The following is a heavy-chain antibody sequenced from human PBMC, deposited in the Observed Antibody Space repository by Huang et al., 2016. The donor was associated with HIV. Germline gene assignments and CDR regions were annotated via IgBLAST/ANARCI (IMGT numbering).Heavy chain of an antibody. J-gene: IGHJ6*02. CDR3: ARDRVPAVRYYYGMDV. CDR2: INTYNGNT. CDR1: DYTFTKYG. V-gene: IGHV1-18*04. Sequence: QVHLVQSGVDVKKPGASVKVSCKASDYTFTKYGVSWVRQAPGQGLEWMGWINTYNGNTNYAQKFQGRGTRTTDKSTNTAYMELGSLRYDDTAVYYCARDRVPAVRYYYGMDVWGQGTTVTVTS. D-gene: IGHD3-16*02.